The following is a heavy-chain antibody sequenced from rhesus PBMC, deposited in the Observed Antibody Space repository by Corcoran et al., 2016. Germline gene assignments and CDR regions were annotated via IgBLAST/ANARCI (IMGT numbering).Heavy chain of an antibody. CDR2: IYGGVGST. CDR3: AREHDV. V-gene: IGHV4S9*01. Sequence: QVQLQESGPGLVKPSETLSLTCIVSGGFLSDRSFWYLVRQPPGKGLEWLGNIYGGVGSTFYNPSLKSRLTSSKDTSKNQFFLKLNSVTAADTAFYFCAREHDVWGPGVLVTVSP. CDR1: GGFLSDRSF. J-gene: IGHJ5-1*01.